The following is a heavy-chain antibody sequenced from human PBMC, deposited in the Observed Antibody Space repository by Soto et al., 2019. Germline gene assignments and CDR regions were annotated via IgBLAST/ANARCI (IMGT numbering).Heavy chain of an antibody. D-gene: IGHD6-13*01. CDR1: GYTFTNYG. CDR3: ARLAGAGYNTLGY. CDR2: ISGYNGNT. V-gene: IGHV1-18*01. Sequence: QVQLVQSGTEVKKPGASVKVSCKASGYTFTNYGISWVRQAPGQGLEWMGSISGYNGNTNYAQKLQGRVTMTTDTSTSPAYMERRSLRSDDTAVYYCARLAGAGYNTLGYWGQGTLVTVSS. J-gene: IGHJ4*02.